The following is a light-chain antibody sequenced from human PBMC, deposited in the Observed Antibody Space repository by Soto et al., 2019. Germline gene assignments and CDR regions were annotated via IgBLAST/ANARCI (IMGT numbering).Light chain of an antibody. CDR2: GAS. J-gene: IGKJ1*01. Sequence: EIVLTQSPGTLSLSQGERATLSCRASQSVSSSFLAWYQQKPGQAPRLLIYGASSRATGIPDRFSGSGSGTDFTLTINRLEPEDFAVYYCHQYGSSPRPFGQGTKVDI. V-gene: IGKV3-20*01. CDR1: QSVSSSF. CDR3: HQYGSSPRP.